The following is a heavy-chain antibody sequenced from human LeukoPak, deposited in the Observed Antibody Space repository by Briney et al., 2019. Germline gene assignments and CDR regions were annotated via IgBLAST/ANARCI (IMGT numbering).Heavy chain of an antibody. CDR1: GYSFTDYY. D-gene: IGHD2-21*02. CDR2: INCNSGAT. V-gene: IGHV1-2*02. Sequence: GASVKVSCKASGYSFTDYYIHWLRQAPGQGPEWMGWINCNSGATNSAQKFQGRVTMTRDTSITTAYMELSSLISDDTAVYYCARTFRDTADPNNYWGQGTLVTVSS. CDR3: ARTFRDTADPNNY. J-gene: IGHJ4*02.